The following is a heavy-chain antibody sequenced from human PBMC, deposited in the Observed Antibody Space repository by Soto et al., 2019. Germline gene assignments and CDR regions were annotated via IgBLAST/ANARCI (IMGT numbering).Heavy chain of an antibody. V-gene: IGHV4-59*01. CDR3: ARARYQLLHPYYYGMDV. J-gene: IGHJ6*02. Sequence: SETLSLTCTVSGGSISSYYWSWIRQSPGKGLDLIGYIHYSGSTKFNPSLKSRVTISLDSSRNQVSLKLSSVTAADSAVYFCARARYQLLHPYYYGMDVWGQGTTVTVSS. D-gene: IGHD2-2*01. CDR2: IHYSGST. CDR1: GGSISSYY.